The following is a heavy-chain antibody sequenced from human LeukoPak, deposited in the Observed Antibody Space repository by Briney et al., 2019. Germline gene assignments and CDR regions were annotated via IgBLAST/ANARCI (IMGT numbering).Heavy chain of an antibody. J-gene: IGHJ4*02. CDR3: ARTGSSVHFDY. Sequence: PGGSLRLSCAASGFTFSSYWMSWVRQAPGKGLEWVANIKQDGSEKYYVDSAKGRFTISRDNAKNSLYLQMNSLRAEDTAVYYCARTGSSVHFDYWGQGTLVTVSS. CDR2: IKQDGSEK. V-gene: IGHV3-7*01. D-gene: IGHD2-15*01. CDR1: GFTFSSYW.